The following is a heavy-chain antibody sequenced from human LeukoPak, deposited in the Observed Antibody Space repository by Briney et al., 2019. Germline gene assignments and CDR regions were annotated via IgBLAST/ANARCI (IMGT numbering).Heavy chain of an antibody. Sequence: PGGSLRLSXAASGFTFVTFAMGWLRQAPGKGLEWVSTISGSGGGTYYADSVKGRFTISRDNSKNTLYLQTNSLRAEDTAVYYFAKHKGAGSRYSYSMDVWGKGATVTVSS. CDR2: ISGSGGGT. D-gene: IGHD6-13*01. CDR3: AKHKGAGSRYSYSMDV. V-gene: IGHV3-23*01. CDR1: GFTFVTFA. J-gene: IGHJ6*03.